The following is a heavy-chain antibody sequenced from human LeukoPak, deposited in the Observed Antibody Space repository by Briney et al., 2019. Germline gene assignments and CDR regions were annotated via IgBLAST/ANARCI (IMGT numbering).Heavy chain of an antibody. CDR3: AKERTLAIYYFDY. J-gene: IGHJ4*02. CDR1: GFSFSSYA. V-gene: IGHV3-23*01. D-gene: IGHD3-3*01. CDR2: ISGSGGST. Sequence: PGGSLRLSCAASGFSFSSYAMTWVRQAPGKGLEWVSAISGSGGSTYYADSVKGRFTASRDNSKNTLYLQMNSLRAEDTAVYYCAKERTLAIYYFDYWGQGTLVTVSS.